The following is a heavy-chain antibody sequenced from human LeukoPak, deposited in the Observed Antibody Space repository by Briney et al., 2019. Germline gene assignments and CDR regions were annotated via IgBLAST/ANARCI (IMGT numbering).Heavy chain of an antibody. D-gene: IGHD1/OR15-1a*01. CDR1: GYSFTTYW. CDR3: ATSESQTKFDY. Sequence: GESLKISCKGSGYSFTTYWIGWVRQMPGKGLEWMGIIFPGDSDTIYSPSFQGQVTISADKSINTAYLQWSSLKASDTAMYFCATSESQTKFDYWGQGTLVIVSS. V-gene: IGHV5-51*01. J-gene: IGHJ4*02. CDR2: IFPGDSDT.